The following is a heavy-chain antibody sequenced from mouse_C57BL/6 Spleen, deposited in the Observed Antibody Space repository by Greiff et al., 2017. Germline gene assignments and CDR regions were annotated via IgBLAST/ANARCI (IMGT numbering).Heavy chain of an antibody. J-gene: IGHJ4*01. CDR1: GYTFTSYW. V-gene: IGHV1-53*01. CDR3: AQDDYDGDYYAMDY. Sequence: VQLQQPGTELVKPGASVKLSCKASGYTFTSYWMHWVKQRPGQGLEWIGNINPSNGGTNYNEKFKSKDTLTVDKSSSTAYMQLSSLTSEDAAVYYCAQDDYDGDYYAMDYWGQGTSVTVSS. CDR2: INPSNGGT. D-gene: IGHD2-4*01.